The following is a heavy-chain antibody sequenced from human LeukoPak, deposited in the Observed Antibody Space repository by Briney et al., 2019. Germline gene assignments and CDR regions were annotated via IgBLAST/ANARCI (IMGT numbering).Heavy chain of an antibody. CDR2: ISSNGSTI. Sequence: GGSLRLSCAASGFTFSSYEMNWVRQAPGKGLEWVSYISSNGSTIYYADSVKGRFTISRDNAKNSLYLQMNSLRAEDTAVYYCAGRVKYYYGMDVWGQGTTVTVSS. D-gene: IGHD2-15*01. CDR3: AGRVKYYYGMDV. V-gene: IGHV3-48*03. J-gene: IGHJ6*02. CDR1: GFTFSSYE.